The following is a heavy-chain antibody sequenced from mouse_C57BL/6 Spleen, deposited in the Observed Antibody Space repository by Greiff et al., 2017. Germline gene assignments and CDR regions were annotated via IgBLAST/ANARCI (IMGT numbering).Heavy chain of an antibody. D-gene: IGHD2-4*01. CDR2: FHPYNDDT. CDR3: ARLGRLRRGGRAMDY. J-gene: IGHJ4*01. CDR1: GYTFTTYP. V-gene: IGHV1-47*01. Sequence: QVQLKQSGAELVKPGASVKMSCKASGYTFTTYPIEWMKQNHGKSLEWIGNFHPYNDDTKYNEKFKGKATLTVEKSSSTVYLELSRLTSDDSAVYYCARLGRLRRGGRAMDYWGQGTSVTVSS.